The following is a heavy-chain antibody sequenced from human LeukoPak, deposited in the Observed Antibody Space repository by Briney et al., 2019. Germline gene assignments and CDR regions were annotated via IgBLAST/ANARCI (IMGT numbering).Heavy chain of an antibody. V-gene: IGHV3-53*01. CDR3: AREGIVGARSFDY. J-gene: IGHJ4*02. CDR2: IYSGGST. CDR1: GFTVSSNY. D-gene: IGHD1-26*01. Sequence: GGSLRLSCAASGFTVSSNYMSWVRQAPGKGLEWVSVIYSGGSTYYADSVKGRFTISRDNSKNTLYLQMNSLRAEDTAVYYCAREGIVGARSFDYWGQGTLVTVSS.